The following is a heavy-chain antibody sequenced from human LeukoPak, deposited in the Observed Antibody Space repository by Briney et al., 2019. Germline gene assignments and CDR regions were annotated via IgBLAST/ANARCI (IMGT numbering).Heavy chain of an antibody. CDR2: IYYSGST. V-gene: IGHV4-39*01. Sequence: PSETLSLTCSVSAGSISSSNYYWGRIRQPPGKGLEWIGIIYYSGSTSYNPSLKSRVTISIDTSKNQFSLKLTSVTAADTAAYYCAGPLLTYYSDSSAYSWGQGTLVTVSS. CDR3: AGPLLTYYSDSSAYS. CDR1: AGSISSSNYY. J-gene: IGHJ4*02. D-gene: IGHD3-22*01.